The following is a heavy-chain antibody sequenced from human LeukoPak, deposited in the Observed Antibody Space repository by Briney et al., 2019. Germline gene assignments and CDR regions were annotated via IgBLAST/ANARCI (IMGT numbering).Heavy chain of an antibody. CDR2: IYYSGTT. CDR3: ARGYYYMDV. J-gene: IGHJ6*03. V-gene: IGHV4-59*01. CDR1: GGSITGSY. Sequence: SETLSLTCIVSGGSITGSYWSWIRQPPGKGLEWMGYIYYSGTTDYNPSLKSRVTISIDTPKNQFSLKLSSVTAADTAVYYCARGYYYMDVWGKGTTVTVSS.